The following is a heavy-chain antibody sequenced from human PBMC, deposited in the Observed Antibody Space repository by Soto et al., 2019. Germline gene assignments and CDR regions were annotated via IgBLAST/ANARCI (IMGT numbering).Heavy chain of an antibody. CDR1: GDTFSRST. V-gene: IGHV1-18*01. D-gene: IGHD4-17*01. CDR2: ISAYSGNV. Sequence: QVQLVQSGAEVKKPGASVKVSCKTSGDTFSRSTISWVRQAPGQGLERMGWISAYSGNVKYAWKFQDRVTMTTDTSTSTAYVELRSLRFDDTAVYYCAIANYGDDDYWGQGTLVTVSS. J-gene: IGHJ4*02. CDR3: AIANYGDDDY.